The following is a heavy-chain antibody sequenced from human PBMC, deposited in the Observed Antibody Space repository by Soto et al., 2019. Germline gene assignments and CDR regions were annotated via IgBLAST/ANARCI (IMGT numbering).Heavy chain of an antibody. CDR3: AKVFYYYYSSGYYYFDY. Sequence: RESLRLSYAASGFTFSSYAVSWVRQAPGKGPEWISSISGSGSTIYYADSVKGRFTISRDNSKNTLYLQMSSLRAEDTAVYYCAKVFYYYYSSGYYYFDYCGQGTLDTVSS. CDR1: GFTFSSYA. J-gene: IGHJ4*02. CDR2: ISGSGSTI. D-gene: IGHD3-22*01. V-gene: IGHV3-23*01.